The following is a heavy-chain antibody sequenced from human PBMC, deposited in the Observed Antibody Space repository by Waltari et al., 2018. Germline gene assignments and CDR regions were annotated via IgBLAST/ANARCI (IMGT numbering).Heavy chain of an antibody. V-gene: IGHV1-69*01. Sequence: QVQLVQSGAEVKKPGSSVKVSCKASGGTFSSYAISWVRQAPGQGLEWMGGIIPIFGTANYAQKFQGRVTITADESTSTAYMELSSLRSEDTAVYYCARDLIYSSGYYPGREYFQHWGQGTLVTVSS. D-gene: IGHD3-22*01. CDR2: IIPIFGTA. J-gene: IGHJ1*01. CDR1: GGTFSSYA. CDR3: ARDLIYSSGYYPGREYFQH.